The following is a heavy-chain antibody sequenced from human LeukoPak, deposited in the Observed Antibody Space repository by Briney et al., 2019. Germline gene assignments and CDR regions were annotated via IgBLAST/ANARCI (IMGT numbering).Heavy chain of an antibody. Sequence: NPSETLSLTCTVSGGSISSYYWSWIRQPPGKGLEWIGYIYYSGSTYYNPSLKSRVTISVDTSKNQFSLKLSSVTAADTAVYYCARGGYGDYDLYYYGMDVWGQGTTVTVSS. CDR1: GGSISSYY. V-gene: IGHV4-59*12. CDR3: ARGGYGDYDLYYYGMDV. D-gene: IGHD4-17*01. J-gene: IGHJ6*02. CDR2: IYYSGST.